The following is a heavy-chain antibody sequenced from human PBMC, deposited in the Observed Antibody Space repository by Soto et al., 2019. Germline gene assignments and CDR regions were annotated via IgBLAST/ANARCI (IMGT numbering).Heavy chain of an antibody. CDR1: GGTFSSYA. CDR2: IIPIFGTA. CDR3: ARDLHGYSYGAYYYYGMDV. V-gene: IGHV1-69*01. D-gene: IGHD5-18*01. J-gene: IGHJ6*02. Sequence: QVQLVQSGAEVKKPGSSVKVSCKASGGTFSSYAISWVRQAPGQGLEWMGGIIPIFGTANYAKKFQGRVTITADETTSTPYMELSSLRSEDTAVYYRARDLHGYSYGAYYYYGMDVWGQGTTVTVSS.